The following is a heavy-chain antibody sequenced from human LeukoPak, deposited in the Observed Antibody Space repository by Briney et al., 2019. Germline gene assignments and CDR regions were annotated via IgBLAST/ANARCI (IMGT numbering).Heavy chain of an antibody. Sequence: RASVKVSCKASGYTFTGYYMHWVRQAPGQGLEWMGWINPNSGGTNYAQKFQGRVTMTRDTSTSTVYMELSSLRSEDTAVYYCARVQGYYDSSGYQSDPNWFDPWGQGTLVTVSS. D-gene: IGHD3-22*01. V-gene: IGHV1-2*02. CDR3: ARVQGYYDSSGYQSDPNWFDP. J-gene: IGHJ5*02. CDR2: INPNSGGT. CDR1: GYTFTGYY.